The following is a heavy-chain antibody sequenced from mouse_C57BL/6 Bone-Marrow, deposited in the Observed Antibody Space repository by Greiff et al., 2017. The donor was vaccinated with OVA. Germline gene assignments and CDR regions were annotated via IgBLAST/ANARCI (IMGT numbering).Heavy chain of an antibody. CDR3: ALYDYAWFAY. Sequence: QVQLQQSGAELVRPGTSVQVSCKASGYAFTNYLIEWVKQRPGQGLEWIGVINPGSGGTNYNEKFKGKATLTADKSSSTAYMQLSSLTSEDSAVYFCALYDYAWFAYWGQGTLVTVSA. J-gene: IGHJ3*01. V-gene: IGHV1-54*01. D-gene: IGHD2-4*01. CDR1: GYAFTNYL. CDR2: INPGSGGT.